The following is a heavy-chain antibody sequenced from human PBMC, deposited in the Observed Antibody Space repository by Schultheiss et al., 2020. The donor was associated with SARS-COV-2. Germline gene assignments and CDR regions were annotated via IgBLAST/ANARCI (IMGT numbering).Heavy chain of an antibody. CDR3: AKMRHIVVMTAILDY. J-gene: IGHJ4*02. Sequence: GGSLRLSCAASGFTFSSYAMSWVRQAPGKGLLWVSRINSDSTSTGYADSVRGRFTISRDNAKNTLYLQMNSLRAEDTAVYYCAKMRHIVVMTAILDYWGQGTLVTVSS. CDR2: INSDSTST. D-gene: IGHD2-21*02. V-gene: IGHV3-23*03. CDR1: GFTFSSYA.